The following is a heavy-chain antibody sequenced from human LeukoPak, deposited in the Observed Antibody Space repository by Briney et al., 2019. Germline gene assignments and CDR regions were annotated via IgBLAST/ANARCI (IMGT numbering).Heavy chain of an antibody. D-gene: IGHD3-16*01. CDR1: GFTFSGHS. V-gene: IGHV3-23*01. CDR3: ARVGDWSNYFGMDA. Sequence: PGGSLRLSCAASGFTFSGHSMTWVRQTPGKGLEWVSVIFGNGVKTYYADSLNGRFTISRDNSKSTLYLQMNSLRADDTAVYYCARVGDWSNYFGMDAWGQGTTVSVSS. CDR2: IFGNGVKT. J-gene: IGHJ6*02.